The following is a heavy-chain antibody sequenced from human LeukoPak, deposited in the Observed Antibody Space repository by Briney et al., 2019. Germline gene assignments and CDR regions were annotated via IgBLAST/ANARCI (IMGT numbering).Heavy chain of an antibody. CDR1: GFTFSSYS. CDR2: IRYDGSNK. Sequence: PGGSLRLSCAASGFTFSSYSMNWVRQAPGKGLEWVAFIRYDGSNKYYADSVKGRFTISRDNSKNTLYLQMNSLRAEDTAVYYCAKDRWLYGSGSTLRWGYYFDYWGQGTLVTVSS. D-gene: IGHD3-10*01. V-gene: IGHV3-30*02. J-gene: IGHJ4*02. CDR3: AKDRWLYGSGSTLRWGYYFDY.